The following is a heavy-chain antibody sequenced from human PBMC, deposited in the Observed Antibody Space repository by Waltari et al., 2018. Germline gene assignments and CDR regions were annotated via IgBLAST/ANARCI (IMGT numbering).Heavy chain of an antibody. Sequence: EVQLVESGGVVVQPGGSLRLSCAASGFTFDDYAMHWVRQAPGKGLEWVSLISWDGGSTYYSDSVKGRFTISKDNSKNSLYLQIDSLRAEDTALYYCAKGQRYFDWSFDYWGQGTLVTFSS. J-gene: IGHJ4*02. D-gene: IGHD3-9*01. CDR2: ISWDGGST. CDR1: GFTFDDYA. V-gene: IGHV3-43D*03. CDR3: AKGQRYFDWSFDY.